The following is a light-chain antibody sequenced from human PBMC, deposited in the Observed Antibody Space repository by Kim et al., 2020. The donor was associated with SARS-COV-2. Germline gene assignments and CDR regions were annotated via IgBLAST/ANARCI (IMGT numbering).Light chain of an antibody. V-gene: IGKV3-20*01. J-gene: IGKJ2*01. CDR1: QSVSSSY. CDR3: QQYGSSRT. CDR2: GAS. Sequence: EIVLTQSPGTLSLSPGERATLSCRASQSVSSSYLAWYQQKPGQAPRLLIYGASSRATGIPDRFSGSGSGTDFTLTISRLVPEDFAVYYCQQYGSSRTFGQGPSWRS.